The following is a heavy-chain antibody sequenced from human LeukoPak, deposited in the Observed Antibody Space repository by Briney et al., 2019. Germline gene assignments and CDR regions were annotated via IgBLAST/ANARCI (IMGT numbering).Heavy chain of an antibody. J-gene: IGHJ3*02. Sequence: NPSETLSLTCSVSGASISSADYYWSWIRQPPGKGLEWIAYIYYSGSTYYNPSLKSRVSISLETSPKQFSLKLSSVTAADTAVYYCARGIIIPGKAFDIWGQGTMVTVSS. CDR2: IYYSGST. D-gene: IGHD2-21*01. CDR3: ARGIIIPGKAFDI. V-gene: IGHV4-30-4*08. CDR1: GASISSADYY.